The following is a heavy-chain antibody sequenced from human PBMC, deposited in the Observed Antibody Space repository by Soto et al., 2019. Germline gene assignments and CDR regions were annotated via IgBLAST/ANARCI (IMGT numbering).Heavy chain of an antibody. CDR2: IYYSGST. D-gene: IGHD5-12*01. Sequence: QVQLQESGPGLVKPSETLSLMCTVSGGSISSYYWSWIWQPPGKGLEWIGYIYYSGSTNYNPSLKSRVTISVDTSKNQFSLKLSSVTAADTAVYYCARERRDGYKHYFDYWGQGTLVTVSS. CDR1: GGSISSYY. J-gene: IGHJ4*02. CDR3: ARERRDGYKHYFDY. V-gene: IGHV4-59*01.